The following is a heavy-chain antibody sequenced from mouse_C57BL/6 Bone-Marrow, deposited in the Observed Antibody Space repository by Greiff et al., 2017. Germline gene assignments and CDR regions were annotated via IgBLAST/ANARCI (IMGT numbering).Heavy chain of an antibody. V-gene: IGHV1-4*01. Sequence: QVHVKQSGAELARPGASVKMSCKASGYTFTSYTMHWVKQRPGQGLEWIGYINPSSGYTKYNQKFKDKATLTADKSSSTAYMQLSSLTSEDSAVYYCARADSRYFDVWGTGTTVTVSS. CDR3: ARADSRYFDV. J-gene: IGHJ1*03. CDR1: GYTFTSYT. CDR2: INPSSGYT.